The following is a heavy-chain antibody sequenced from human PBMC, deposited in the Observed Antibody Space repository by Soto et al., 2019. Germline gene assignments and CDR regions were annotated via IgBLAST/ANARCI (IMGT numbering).Heavy chain of an antibody. J-gene: IGHJ4*02. D-gene: IGHD3-22*01. V-gene: IGHV5-10-1*01. CDR3: ARQIYDSDTGPNFQYYFDS. CDR1: GYSFAGYW. Sequence: PGESLKISCKGSGYSFAGYWITWVRQKPGKGLEWMGRIDPSDSQTYYSPSFRGHVTISATKSITTVFLQWSSLRATDTAMYYCARQIYDSDTGPNFQYYFDSWGQGTPVTVSS. CDR2: IDPSDSQT.